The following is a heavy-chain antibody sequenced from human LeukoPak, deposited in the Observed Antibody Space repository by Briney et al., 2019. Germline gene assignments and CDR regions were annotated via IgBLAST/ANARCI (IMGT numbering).Heavy chain of an antibody. V-gene: IGHV4-39*07. Sequence: PSETLSLTCTVSGGSISSSSYYWGWIRQPPGKGLEWIGSIYYSGSTYYNPSLKSRVTISVDTSKNQFSLKLSSVTAADTAVYYCARAIRYGSSWGRNYMDVWGKGTTVTVSS. CDR3: ARAIRYGSSWGRNYMDV. D-gene: IGHD6-13*01. CDR1: GGSISSSSYY. J-gene: IGHJ6*03. CDR2: IYYSGST.